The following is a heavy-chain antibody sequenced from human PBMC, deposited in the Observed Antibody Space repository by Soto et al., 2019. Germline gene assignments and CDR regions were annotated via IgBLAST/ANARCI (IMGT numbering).Heavy chain of an antibody. J-gene: IGHJ3*02. D-gene: IGHD1-26*01. Sequence: GGSLRLSCAASGFTVSSNYMSWVRQAPGKGLEWVSVIYSGGSTYYADSVKGRFTISRHNSKNKLYLQMNSLRSEDTAVYYCARDIVCAHDAFDIWGQGTMVTVSS. CDR2: IYSGGST. V-gene: IGHV3-53*04. CDR1: GFTVSSNY. CDR3: ARDIVCAHDAFDI.